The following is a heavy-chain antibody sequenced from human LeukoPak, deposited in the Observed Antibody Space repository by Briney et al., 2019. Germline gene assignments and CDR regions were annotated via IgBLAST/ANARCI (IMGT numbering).Heavy chain of an antibody. CDR1: GGSISSYY. V-gene: IGHV4-59*08. CDR2: IYYSGST. J-gene: IGHJ4*02. D-gene: IGHD6-19*01. Sequence: SETLSLTCTVSGGSISSYYWSWIRQPPGKGLEWIGDIYYSGSTKYNPSPKSRVTISVDTSKNPFSLKLSSVTAADTAVYYCASSSRGWPYYFDYWGQGTLVTVSS. CDR3: ASSSRGWPYYFDY.